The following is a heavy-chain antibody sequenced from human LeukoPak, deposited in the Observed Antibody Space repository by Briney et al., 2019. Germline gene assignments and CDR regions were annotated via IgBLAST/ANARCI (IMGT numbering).Heavy chain of an antibody. CDR2: ISYDGSNK. V-gene: IGHV3-30*03. J-gene: IGHJ4*02. CDR1: AFTISNYG. Sequence: PGRSLRLSCAPSAFTISNYGMHWVRQAPGKGLEWVAVISYDGSNKYYADSVKGRFTISRDNSKNTLYLQMNSLRPEDAAVYYCAILPLWGQGTLVTVSS. CDR3: AILPL.